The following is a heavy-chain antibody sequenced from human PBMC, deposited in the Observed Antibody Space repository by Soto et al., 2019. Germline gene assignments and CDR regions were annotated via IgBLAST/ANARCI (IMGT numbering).Heavy chain of an antibody. CDR2: ISAYNGNT. V-gene: IGHV1-18*01. D-gene: IGHD7-27*01. Sequence: ASMKVSCKASGYTFTSYGISWVRQAPGQGLERMGWISAYNGNTNYAQKLQGRVTMTTDTSTSTAYMELRSLRSDDTAVYYCARLHAPATGGNCFVPWREAILVTVSS. CDR1: GYTFTSYG. J-gene: IGHJ5*02. CDR3: ARLHAPATGGNCFVP.